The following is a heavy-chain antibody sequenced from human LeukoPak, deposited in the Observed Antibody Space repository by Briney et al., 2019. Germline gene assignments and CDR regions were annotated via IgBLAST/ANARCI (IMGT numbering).Heavy chain of an antibody. CDR1: GFTFAEYT. J-gene: IGHJ4*02. Sequence: ARGSLRLSCAASGFTFAEYTMHWVRQAPGKGLEWVSLISWNGARIHYGDSVKGRFTISRDNSKNSLYLQMNSLRTEDTVLYYCVKDLVAASENVRGWYPMDYWGQGTLVTVSS. CDR2: ISWNGARI. D-gene: IGHD6-19*01. CDR3: VKDLVAASENVRGWYPMDY. V-gene: IGHV3-43*01.